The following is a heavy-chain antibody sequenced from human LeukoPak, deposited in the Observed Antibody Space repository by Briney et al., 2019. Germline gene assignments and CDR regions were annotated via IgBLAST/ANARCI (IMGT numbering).Heavy chain of an antibody. Sequence: SETLSLTRAVSSGSFTDYYWSWIRQSPGRGLEWIGEINQSGSTDNNPSLKSRVIISMDTSKTQFSLNLSSVTAADTAVYYCARDFDSSGYYPFYWGQGTPVTVSS. CDR1: SGSFTDYY. V-gene: IGHV4-34*01. CDR2: INQSGST. CDR3: ARDFDSSGYYPFY. D-gene: IGHD3-22*01. J-gene: IGHJ4*02.